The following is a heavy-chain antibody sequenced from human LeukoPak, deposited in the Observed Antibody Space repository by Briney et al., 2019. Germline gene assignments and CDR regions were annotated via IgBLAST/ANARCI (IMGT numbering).Heavy chain of an antibody. CDR2: IYHSGST. Sequence: SETLSLTCAVSGGSISSGGYSWGWIRQPPGKGLEWIGYIYHSGSTYYNPSLKSRVTISVDRSKNQFSLKLSSVTAADTAVYYCARGDSSTYYFDYWGQGTLVTVSS. J-gene: IGHJ4*02. CDR3: ARGDSSTYYFDY. V-gene: IGHV4-30-2*01. D-gene: IGHD6-13*01. CDR1: GGSISSGGYS.